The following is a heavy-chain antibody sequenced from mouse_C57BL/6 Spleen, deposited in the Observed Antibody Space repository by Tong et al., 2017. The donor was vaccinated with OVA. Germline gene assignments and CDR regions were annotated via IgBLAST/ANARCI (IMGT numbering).Heavy chain of an antibody. D-gene: IGHD1-1*01. CDR2: IYPGSGNT. CDR3: ARGLLRTGYYFDY. Sequence: VQLQESGAELVRPGASVKLSCKASGYTFTDYYINWVKQRPGQGLEWIARIYPGSGNTYYNEKFKGKATLTADKSSSTAYMELRSLTSEDSAVYYCARGLLRTGYYFDYWGQGTTLTVSS. V-gene: IGHV1-76*01. J-gene: IGHJ2*01. CDR1: GYTFTDYY.